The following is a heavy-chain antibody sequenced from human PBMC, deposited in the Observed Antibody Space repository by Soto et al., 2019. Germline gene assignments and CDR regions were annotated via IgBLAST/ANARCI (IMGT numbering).Heavy chain of an antibody. CDR3: ARGYCGSSSSCYVAWFDP. D-gene: IGHD2-2*01. V-gene: IGHV3-66*01. Sequence: GGSLRLSSVTSGFTVSSNYMSWVRQAPGKGLEWVSVIYSGGTTYYADSVKGRFIISRDNSKNTVYLQMNSLRVEDTAVYYCARGYCGSSSSCYVAWFDPWGQGTLVTVSS. CDR1: GFTVSSNY. J-gene: IGHJ5*02. CDR2: IYSGGTT.